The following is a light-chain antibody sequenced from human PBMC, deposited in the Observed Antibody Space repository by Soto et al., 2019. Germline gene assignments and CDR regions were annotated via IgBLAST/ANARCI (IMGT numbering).Light chain of an antibody. CDR3: SSYAGSRTFVL. Sequence: QSALTQPASVSGSPGQSITISCTGTSSDVGRYNLVSWYQQYPDKAPKLIIYEGTERSSGVSNRFSGSKSGNTASLTISGLQAENEADYYCSSYAGSRTFVLFGGGTKLTVL. CDR2: EGT. J-gene: IGLJ2*01. CDR1: SSDVGRYNL. V-gene: IGLV2-23*03.